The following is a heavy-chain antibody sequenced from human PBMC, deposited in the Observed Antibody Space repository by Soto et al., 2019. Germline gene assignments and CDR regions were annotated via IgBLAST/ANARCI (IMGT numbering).Heavy chain of an antibody. V-gene: IGHV1-3*01. D-gene: IGHD2-8*01. CDR2: INAGNGNT. CDR1: GYTFTSYA. J-gene: IGHJ4*02. Sequence: ASVKVSCKASGYTFTSYAMHWVLQAPGQRLEWMGWINAGNGNTKYSQKFQGRVTITRDTSASTAYMELSSLRSEDTAVYYCARDGEIGVMVLEWGQGTLVTVSS. CDR3: ARDGEIGVMVLE.